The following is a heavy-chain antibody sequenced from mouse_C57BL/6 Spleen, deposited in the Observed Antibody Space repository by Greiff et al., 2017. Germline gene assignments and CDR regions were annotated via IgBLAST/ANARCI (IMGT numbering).Heavy chain of an antibody. Sequence: DVKLVESGGGLVKPGGSLKLSCAASGFTFSSYTMSWVRQTPEKRLEWVATISGGGGNTYYPDSVKGRFTISRDNAKNTLYLQMSSLRSEDTALYYCARHVYYGNYEGAMDYWGQGTSVTVSS. CDR3: ARHVYYGNYEGAMDY. D-gene: IGHD2-1*01. J-gene: IGHJ4*01. CDR2: ISGGGGNT. CDR1: GFTFSSYT. V-gene: IGHV5-9*01.